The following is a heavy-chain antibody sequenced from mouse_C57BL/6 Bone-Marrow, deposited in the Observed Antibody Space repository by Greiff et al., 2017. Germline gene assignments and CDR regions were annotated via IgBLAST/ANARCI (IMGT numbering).Heavy chain of an antibody. D-gene: IGHD4-1*02. CDR2: IYPGDGDT. Sequence: QVQLQQSGPELVKPGASVKISCKASGYAFSSSWMNWVKQRPGKGLEWIGRIYPGDGDTNYNGKFKGKATLTADKSSSTAYMQLSSLTSEDSAVYFCANFCSYYFDYWGQGTTLTVSS. V-gene: IGHV1-82*01. CDR3: ANFCSYYFDY. CDR1: GYAFSSSW. J-gene: IGHJ2*01.